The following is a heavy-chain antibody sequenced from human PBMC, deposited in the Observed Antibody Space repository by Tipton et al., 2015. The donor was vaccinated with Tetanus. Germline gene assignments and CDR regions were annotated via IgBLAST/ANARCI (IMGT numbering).Heavy chain of an antibody. CDR1: GGLITTGDYS. Sequence: TLSLTCTVSGGLITTGDYSWGWIRQPPGQGLEWLGYIYQTDSTYYNPSVRSRLTLSLQRSKNQVSLKLSSVTAADTAVYYCVRGRGLGEYSFGFEYWGQGALVTVSS. D-gene: IGHD5-12*01. CDR3: VRGRGLGEYSFGFEY. CDR2: IYQTDST. J-gene: IGHJ4*02. V-gene: IGHV4-30-2*01.